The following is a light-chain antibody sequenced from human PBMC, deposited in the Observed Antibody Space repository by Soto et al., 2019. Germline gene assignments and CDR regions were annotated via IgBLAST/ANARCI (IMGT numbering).Light chain of an antibody. CDR1: QSISRW. V-gene: IGKV1-5*01. CDR3: QQHNTYST. CDR2: DAS. J-gene: IGKJ5*01. Sequence: DIHITHSPSTLSSSCGDRVTITCRASQSISRWLAWYQQKPGKAPQALIYDASSLKSGVPSRFSGNGSGTEFTLTISSLQTDDFATYYCQQHNTYSTFGQGTRLEIK.